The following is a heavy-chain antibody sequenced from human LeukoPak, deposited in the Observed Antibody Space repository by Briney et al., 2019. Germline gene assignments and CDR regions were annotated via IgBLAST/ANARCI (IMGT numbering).Heavy chain of an antibody. CDR1: GFTFNNAW. CDR3: AREVTLAVAERGGDY. CDR2: IKQDGSEK. J-gene: IGHJ4*02. V-gene: IGHV3-7*01. Sequence: GGSLRLSCAASGFTFNNAWMSWVRQAPGKGLEWVANIKQDGSEKYYVDSVKGRFTISRDNAKNSLYLQMNSLRAEDTAVYYCAREVTLAVAERGGDYWGQGTLVTVSS. D-gene: IGHD6-19*01.